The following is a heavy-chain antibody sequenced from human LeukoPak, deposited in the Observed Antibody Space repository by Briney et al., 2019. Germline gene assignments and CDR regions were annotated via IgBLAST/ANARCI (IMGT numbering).Heavy chain of an antibody. V-gene: IGHV1-18*01. CDR3: ARGEGSGSYGYHDY. CDR2: ISGYNGNT. CDR1: GYRFTSYG. J-gene: IGHJ4*02. D-gene: IGHD3-10*01. Sequence: ASVKVSCKTSGYRFTSYGISWVRQAPGQGLEWTGWISGYNGNTNYADSRDFAQKYQGRVTMTTDKSTSTAYMELRSLRSDDTAMYYCARGEGSGSYGYHDYWGQGTLVTVSS.